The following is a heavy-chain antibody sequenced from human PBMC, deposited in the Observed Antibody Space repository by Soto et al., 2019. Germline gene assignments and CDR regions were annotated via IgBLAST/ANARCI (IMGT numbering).Heavy chain of an antibody. CDR3: ARFYDSSGYPPFDY. V-gene: IGHV1-2*02. CDR2: IGPASGDT. Sequence: ASVKVSCKASGYTFTGHYIHWVRQAPGQGPEWMGEIGPASGDTRYAQKFQGRVTMTRDTSITTVYMELNNLSPEDTAVYYCARFYDSSGYPPFDYWGQGTLVTVSS. CDR1: GYTFTGHY. J-gene: IGHJ4*02. D-gene: IGHD3-22*01.